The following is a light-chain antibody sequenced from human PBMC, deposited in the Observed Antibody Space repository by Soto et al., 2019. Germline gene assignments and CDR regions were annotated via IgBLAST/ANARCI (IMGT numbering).Light chain of an antibody. Sequence: QSALTQPPSASGSPGQSVTISCTGTSRDVGGHNYVSWYHQHPGKAPKFLIYEVSKRPSGVPDRFSGSKSGNTASLTDSGLQAEDEADYYCSSYAGGGYVFGTGTKVTVL. V-gene: IGLV2-8*01. J-gene: IGLJ1*01. CDR2: EVS. CDR3: SSYAGGGYV. CDR1: SRDVGGHNY.